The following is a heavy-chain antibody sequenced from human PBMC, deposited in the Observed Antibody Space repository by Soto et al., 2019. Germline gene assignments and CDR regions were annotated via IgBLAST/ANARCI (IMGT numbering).Heavy chain of an antibody. CDR1: GFTFSSNA. V-gene: IGHV3-30-3*01. D-gene: IGHD3-22*01. J-gene: IGHJ4*02. CDR3: ARGSYRYDSAGYIAY. Sequence: GGSLRLSCAASGFTFSSNAMHWVRQAPGKGLEWVAVISYGGSDKYYADSVKGRFTISRDNSKNTLYLQMNSLRVEDTAVFYCARGSYRYDSAGYIAYWGRGTLVTVSS. CDR2: ISYGGSDK.